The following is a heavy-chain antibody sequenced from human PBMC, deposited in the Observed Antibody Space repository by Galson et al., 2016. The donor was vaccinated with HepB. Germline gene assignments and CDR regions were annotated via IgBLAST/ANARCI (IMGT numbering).Heavy chain of an antibody. Sequence: SVKVSCKASGYTFIDDYVHWVRQAPGQGLEWMGWINPNTGATKYSQKFQDRVPMTRATSTSTAYLELARLTSDDTAVYYCAKGKTTWSTFPGTVWGQGTLVSVSS. CDR1: GYTFIDDY. V-gene: IGHV1-2*02. CDR2: INPNTGAT. D-gene: IGHD2/OR15-2a*01. CDR3: AKGKTTWSTFPGTV. J-gene: IGHJ4*02.